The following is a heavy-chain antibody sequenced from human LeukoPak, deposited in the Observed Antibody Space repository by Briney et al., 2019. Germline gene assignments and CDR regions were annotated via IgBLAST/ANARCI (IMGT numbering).Heavy chain of an antibody. J-gene: IGHJ3*02. CDR2: INHSGST. V-gene: IGHV4-34*01. CDR1: GGSFSGYY. Sequence: SETLSLTCAVYGGSFSGYYWSWIRQPPGKGLEWIGEINHSGSTNYNPSLKSRVTISVDTSKNQFSLKLSSVTAADTAVYYCAVEGNGAFDIWGQGTMVTVSS. CDR3: AVEGNGAFDI. D-gene: IGHD2-8*01.